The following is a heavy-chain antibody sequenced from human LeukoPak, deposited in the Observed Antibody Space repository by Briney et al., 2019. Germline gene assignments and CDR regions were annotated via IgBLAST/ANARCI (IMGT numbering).Heavy chain of an antibody. CDR3: AKDSSGYLDY. D-gene: IGHD3-22*01. CDR1: GFTFDDYA. CDR2: ISWNSGSI. Sequence: GGSLRLSCAASGFTFDDYAMHWVRQAPGKGLEWVSGISWNSGSIGYADSVKGRFTISRDNAKISLYLQMNSLRAEDTALYYCAKDSSGYLDYWGQGTLVTVSS. J-gene: IGHJ4*02. V-gene: IGHV3-9*01.